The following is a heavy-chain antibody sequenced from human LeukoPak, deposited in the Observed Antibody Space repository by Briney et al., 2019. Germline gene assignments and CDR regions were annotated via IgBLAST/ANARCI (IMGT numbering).Heavy chain of an antibody. CDR1: GFTFGDYA. V-gene: IGHV3-49*03. J-gene: IGHJ6*02. D-gene: IGHD6-13*01. Sequence: GGSLRLSCTASGFTFGDYAMSWFRQAPGKGLEWVGFIRSKAYGGTTEYAASVKGRFTISRDDSKGIAYLQMNSLKTEDTAVYYCTRDGADIAAAGPYYYYYGMDVWGQGTTVTVSS. CDR3: TRDGADIAAAGPYYYYYGMDV. CDR2: IRSKAYGGTT.